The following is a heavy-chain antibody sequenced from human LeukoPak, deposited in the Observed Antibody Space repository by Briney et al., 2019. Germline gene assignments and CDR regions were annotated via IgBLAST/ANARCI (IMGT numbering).Heavy chain of an antibody. V-gene: IGHV4-59*12. CDR2: IYYSGST. Sequence: SETLSLTCTVSGGSISSYYWSWIRQPPGKGLEWIGYIYYSGSTNYNPSLKSRVTISVDTSKNQFSLKLSSVTAADTAVYYCARDPIIVVYAFDIWGQGTMVTVSS. CDR3: ARDPIIVVYAFDI. J-gene: IGHJ3*02. D-gene: IGHD3-22*01. CDR1: GGSISSYY.